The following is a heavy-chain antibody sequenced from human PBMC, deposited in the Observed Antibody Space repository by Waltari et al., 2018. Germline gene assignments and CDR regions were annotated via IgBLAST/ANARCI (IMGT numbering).Heavy chain of an antibody. CDR2: IKQDGSTK. J-gene: IGHJ4*02. Sequence: EVQLVESGGGLVQPGGSLRLSCAASGLPFSTYWMGWVRQAPGKGLEWVANIKQDGSTKYYVDSVKGRFTISRDNAKNSLYLQMNSLRAEDTAVYYCGRDRGWRQHDYWGQGTLVTVSS. V-gene: IGHV3-7*01. CDR1: GLPFSTYW. D-gene: IGHD5-12*01. CDR3: GRDRGWRQHDY.